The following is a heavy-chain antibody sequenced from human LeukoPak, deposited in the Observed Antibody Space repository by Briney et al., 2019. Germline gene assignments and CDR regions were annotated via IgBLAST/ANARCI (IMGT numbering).Heavy chain of an antibody. CDR2: ISSSSSYI. D-gene: IGHD4-17*01. J-gene: IGHJ4*02. V-gene: IGHV3-21*01. Sequence: SGGSLRLSCAASGFTFSSYSMNWARQAPGKGLEWVSSISSSSSYIYYADSVKGRFTISRDNAKNSLYLQMNSLRAEDTAVYYCAGDPDYGDYFDYWGQGTLVTVSS. CDR3: AGDPDYGDYFDY. CDR1: GFTFSSYS.